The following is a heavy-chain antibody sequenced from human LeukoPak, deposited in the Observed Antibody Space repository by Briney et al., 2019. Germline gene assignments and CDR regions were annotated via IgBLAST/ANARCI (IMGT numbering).Heavy chain of an antibody. J-gene: IGHJ3*02. V-gene: IGHV3-20*04. D-gene: IGHD4-17*01. CDR1: GFTFDDYG. CDR2: TNWNGART. Sequence: RSGGSLRLSCAASGFTFDDYGMSWVRQAPGKGLEWVSGTNWNGARTGYADSVKGRFIISRDNAKNSLYLQMNSLRAEDTALYYCARVKVVYEDYGDYAEREHAFDIWGQGTMVTVSS. CDR3: ARVKVVYEDYGDYAEREHAFDI.